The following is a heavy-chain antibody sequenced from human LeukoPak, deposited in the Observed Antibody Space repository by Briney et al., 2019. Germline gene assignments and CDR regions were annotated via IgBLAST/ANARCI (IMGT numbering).Heavy chain of an antibody. CDR2: ISGSGDSA. Sequence: PGGSLRLSCAASGFTFRVYAISWVRQTPGKGLVWVSTISGSGDSAFYADSVKDRFTISRDNSKNTLYLQMNSLRAEDTAEYYCAKSSLNAEMATDYWGQGTLVTVSS. V-gene: IGHV3-23*01. CDR1: GFTFRVYA. J-gene: IGHJ4*02. D-gene: IGHD5-24*01. CDR3: AKSSLNAEMATDY.